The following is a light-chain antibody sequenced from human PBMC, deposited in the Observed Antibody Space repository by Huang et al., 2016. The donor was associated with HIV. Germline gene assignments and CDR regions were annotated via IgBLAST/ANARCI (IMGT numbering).Light chain of an antibody. CDR3: QQYGSSPWT. V-gene: IGKV3-20*01. CDR2: GAS. CDR1: QSVSSY. Sequence: EIVLTQSPGTLSLSPGERATLSCRASQSVSSYLAWYQQKPGQAPRLLIYGASSRATGVPDSFSGSRSGTDFTLTISRLEPEDFAVYYCQQYGSSPWTFGQGTKVEIK. J-gene: IGKJ1*01.